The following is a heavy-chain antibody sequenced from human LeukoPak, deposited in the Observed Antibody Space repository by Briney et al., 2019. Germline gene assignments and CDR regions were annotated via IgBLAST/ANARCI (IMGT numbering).Heavy chain of an antibody. J-gene: IGHJ5*02. CDR3: ARDLHPVLLWFGEFRGTNWFDP. CDR2: IYYSGRT. Sequence: SETLSLTCTVSGGSISSSNYYWGWIRQPPGTGLEWIGSIYYSGRTYYNPSLKSRVTISVDTSKNQFSLRLSSVTAADTAVYYCARDLHPVLLWFGEFRGTNWFDPWGQGTLVTVSS. D-gene: IGHD3-10*01. CDR1: GGSISSSNYY. V-gene: IGHV4-39*07.